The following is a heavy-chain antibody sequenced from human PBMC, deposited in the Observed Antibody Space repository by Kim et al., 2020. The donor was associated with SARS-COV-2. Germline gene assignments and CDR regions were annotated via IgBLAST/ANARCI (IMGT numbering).Heavy chain of an antibody. D-gene: IGHD3-10*01. V-gene: IGHV3-30*03. Sequence: GRSLRLSCAASGFSFNNYGMHWVRQAPGKGLEWVAFISYDGSKKHYPDSLKGRFTISRDYSKNTLYLQMNSLTAEDTAVYYCARQGDIFALNTYYGMDLWGQGTTVTVSS. CDR3: ARQGDIFALNTYYGMDL. CDR2: ISYDGSKK. CDR1: GFSFNNYG. J-gene: IGHJ6*02.